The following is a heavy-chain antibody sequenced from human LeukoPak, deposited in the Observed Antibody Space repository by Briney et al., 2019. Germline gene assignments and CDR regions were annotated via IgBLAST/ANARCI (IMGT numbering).Heavy chain of an antibody. V-gene: IGHV3-74*01. CDR2: IKYDGSAT. CDR1: GFTFSSYA. J-gene: IGHJ4*02. CDR3: VSGSLQSGYNFDY. Sequence: TGGSLRLSCAASGFTFSSYAMSWIRQVPGKGLVWVSHIKYDGSATNYADSVKGRFTISRDNAKNTLYLQMNSLRAEDTAVYYCVSGSLQSGYNFDYWGQGALVTVSS. D-gene: IGHD3-3*01.